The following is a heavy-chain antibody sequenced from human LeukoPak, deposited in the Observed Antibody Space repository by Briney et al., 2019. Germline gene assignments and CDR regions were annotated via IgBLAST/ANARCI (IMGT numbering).Heavy chain of an antibody. CDR3: ARGSTSYSSSFDI. J-gene: IGHJ3*02. D-gene: IGHD6-13*01. V-gene: IGHV3-74*01. CDR2: INTYGSDT. CDR1: GFTFSTYW. Sequence: GGSLRLSCAASGFTFSTYWMHWVRQAPGKGLVWVSRINTYGSDTTYADSVKGRFTISRDNAMNSLYLQLNSLRAEDTAVYYCARGSTSYSSSFDIWGQGTMVTVSS.